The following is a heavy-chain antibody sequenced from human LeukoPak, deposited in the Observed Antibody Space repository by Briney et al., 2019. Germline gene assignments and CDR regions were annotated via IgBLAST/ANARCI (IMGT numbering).Heavy chain of an antibody. J-gene: IGHJ4*02. CDR3: AKDAYYGYYSYFDY. CDR2: IRYDGSNK. CDR1: GFTFSSYG. V-gene: IGHV3-30*02. Sequence: GGSLRLSCAASGFTFSSYGMHWVRQAPGKGLEWVAFIRYDGSNKYYADSVKGRFTISRDNSKNTLYLQMNSLRAEDTAVYYCAKDAYYGYYSYFDYWGQGTLVTVAS. D-gene: IGHD3-22*01.